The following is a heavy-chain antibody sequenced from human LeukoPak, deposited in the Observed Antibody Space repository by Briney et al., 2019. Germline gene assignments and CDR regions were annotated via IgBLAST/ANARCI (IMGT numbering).Heavy chain of an antibody. J-gene: IGHJ4*02. V-gene: IGHV1-2*02. Sequence: ASVKVSCKASGYTFTGYYMHWVRQAPGRGLEWMGWINPNSGGTNYAQKFQGRVTMTRDTSISTAYMELSRLRSDDTAVYYCATWEDYGDSSFDYRGQGTLVTVSS. CDR3: ATWEDYGDSSFDY. CDR1: GYTFTGYY. D-gene: IGHD4-17*01. CDR2: INPNSGGT.